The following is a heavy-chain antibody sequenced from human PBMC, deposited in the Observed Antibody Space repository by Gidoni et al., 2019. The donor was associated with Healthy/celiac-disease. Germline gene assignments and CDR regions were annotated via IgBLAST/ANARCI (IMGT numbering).Heavy chain of an antibody. CDR1: GGSFGSGDYY. D-gene: IGHD1-26*01. V-gene: IGHV4-30-4*01. J-gene: IGHJ4*02. CDR3: AREDKWELSNAFDY. Sequence: QVQLQESGPGLVKPSQTLSLPCTVSGGSFGSGDYYWSWIRQPPGKGLECIGYIYYSGSTYYNPSLKSRVTISVDTSKNQFSLKLSSVTAADTAVYYCAREDKWELSNAFDYWGQGTLVTVSS. CDR2: IYYSGST.